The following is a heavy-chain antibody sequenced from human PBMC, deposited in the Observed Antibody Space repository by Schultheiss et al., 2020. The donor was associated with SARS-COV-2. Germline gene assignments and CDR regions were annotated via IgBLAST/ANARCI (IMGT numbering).Heavy chain of an antibody. CDR1: GGSISSYY. J-gene: IGHJ6*03. CDR3: ASPGIAAPYYYYMDV. V-gene: IGHV4-34*01. CDR2: INHSGST. Sequence: SETLSLTCTVSGGSISSYYWSWIRQPPGKGLEWIGEINHSGSTSYTPSLKSRVTISVDTSKNQFSLKLSSVTAADTAVYYCASPGIAAPYYYYMDVWGKGTTVTVSS. D-gene: IGHD6-6*01.